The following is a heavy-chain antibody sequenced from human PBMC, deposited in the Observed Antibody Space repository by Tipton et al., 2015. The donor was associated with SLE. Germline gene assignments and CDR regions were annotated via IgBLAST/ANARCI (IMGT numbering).Heavy chain of an antibody. CDR2: IYYSGST. V-gene: IGHV4-30-4*08. CDR1: GYSISSGYY. D-gene: IGHD3-3*01. J-gene: IGHJ4*02. Sequence: LRLSCAVSGYSISSGYYWGWIRQPPGKGLEWIGYIYYSGSTYYNPSLKSRVTISVDTSKNQFSLKLSSVTAADTAVYYCARGRTSWSDFDYWGQGTLVTVSS. CDR3: ARGRTSWSDFDY.